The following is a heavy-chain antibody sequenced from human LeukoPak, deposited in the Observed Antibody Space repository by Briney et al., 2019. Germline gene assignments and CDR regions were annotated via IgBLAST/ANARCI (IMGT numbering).Heavy chain of an antibody. CDR1: GFTFSNYA. CDR2: ISSSSGST. Sequence: PGGSLRLSCAASGFTFSNYAMSWVRQAPGKGLEWVSFISSSSGSTYYADSVKGRFTISRDNSKNTLYLQMNSLRAEDTAVYYCARGNIGARPFEYWGQGTLVTVTS. V-gene: IGHV3-23*01. CDR3: ARGNIGARPFEY. J-gene: IGHJ4*02. D-gene: IGHD6-6*01.